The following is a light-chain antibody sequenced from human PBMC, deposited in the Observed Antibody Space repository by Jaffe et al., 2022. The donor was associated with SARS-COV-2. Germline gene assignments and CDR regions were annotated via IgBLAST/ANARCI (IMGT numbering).Light chain of an antibody. CDR1: QGIRND. Sequence: AIQMTQSPSSLAASVGDRVTITCRASQGIRNDLGWYQQKPGKAPNLLIYAASTLQSGAPSRFSGSGSGTVFTLTISSLQPEDFATYYCLQDYNTPRSFGQGTKVEIK. V-gene: IGKV1-6*01. CDR2: AAS. J-gene: IGKJ1*01. CDR3: LQDYNTPRS.